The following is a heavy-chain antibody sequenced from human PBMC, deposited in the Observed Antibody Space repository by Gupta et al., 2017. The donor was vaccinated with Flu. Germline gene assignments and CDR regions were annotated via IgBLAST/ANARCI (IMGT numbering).Heavy chain of an antibody. J-gene: IGHJ2*01. CDR2: ISSNGGST. CDR1: GFTFSSYA. Sequence: EVQLVESGGGLVQPGGSLRLSCSASGFTFSSYAMHWVRQAPGKGLEYVSAISSNGGSTYYADSVKGRFTISRDNSKNTLYLQMSSLRAEDTAVYYCVKGPRVDGSYWYFDLWGRGTLVTVSS. CDR3: VKGPRVDGSYWYFDL. V-gene: IGHV3-64D*06. D-gene: IGHD2-15*01.